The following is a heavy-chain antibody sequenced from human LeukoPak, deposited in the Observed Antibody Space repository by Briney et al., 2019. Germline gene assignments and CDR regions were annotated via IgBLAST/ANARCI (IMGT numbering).Heavy chain of an antibody. Sequence: GGSLRLSCAASGFTFSSYAMSWVRQAPGKGLEWVSGILRSGTMTYYADSVKGRFTISRDNSKNTLFLQMNSLRAEDTAVYYCAKDDYYDSLSCFDSWGQGTLVTVSS. V-gene: IGHV3-23*01. CDR3: AKDDYYDSLSCFDS. J-gene: IGHJ4*02. CDR2: ILRSGTMT. CDR1: GFTFSSYA. D-gene: IGHD3-22*01.